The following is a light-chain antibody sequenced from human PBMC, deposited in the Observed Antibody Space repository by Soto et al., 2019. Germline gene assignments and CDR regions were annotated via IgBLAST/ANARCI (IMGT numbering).Light chain of an antibody. CDR3: QSYDSSLSGNVV. CDR1: SSNIGAGYD. V-gene: IGLV1-40*01. J-gene: IGLJ2*01. Sequence: QSVLTQPPSVSGAPGQRVTISCTGSSSNIGAGYDVHWYQQLPGTAPKLLIYGNSNRPSGVPDRFAGSNSGTSASLSITGIQAEDEADYYCQSYDSSLSGNVVFGGGTKLTVL. CDR2: GNS.